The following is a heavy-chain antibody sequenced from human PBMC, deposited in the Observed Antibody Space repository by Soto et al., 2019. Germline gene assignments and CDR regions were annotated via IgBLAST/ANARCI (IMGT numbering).Heavy chain of an antibody. CDR1: GFTFSSHE. Sequence: LRLSCAASGFTFSSHEMNWVRQAPGKGLEWVSYIDYSGSRTDYADSVKGRFTISRDNSKNTLYPQMNSLRAEDTAVYYCARDSTWIPYYHYGMDVWGQGTTVTVSS. D-gene: IGHD5-18*01. J-gene: IGHJ6*02. CDR3: ARDSTWIPYYHYGMDV. CDR2: IDYSGSRT. V-gene: IGHV3-48*03.